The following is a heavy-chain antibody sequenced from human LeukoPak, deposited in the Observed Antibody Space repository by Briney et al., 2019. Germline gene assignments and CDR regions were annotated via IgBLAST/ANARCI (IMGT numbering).Heavy chain of an antibody. CDR2: MNANTGNA. D-gene: IGHD3-22*01. V-gene: IGHV1-8*01. Sequence: RASVKVSCKASGYTFTSHDINWVRQAPGQGLEWMGWMNANTGNAYSARKFRGRVTMTRDTSISTAYMELSSLTSEDTAVYCCARALTDYDVLIHYYFDYWGQGALVTVSS. CDR1: GYTFTSHD. CDR3: ARALTDYDVLIHYYFDY. J-gene: IGHJ4*02.